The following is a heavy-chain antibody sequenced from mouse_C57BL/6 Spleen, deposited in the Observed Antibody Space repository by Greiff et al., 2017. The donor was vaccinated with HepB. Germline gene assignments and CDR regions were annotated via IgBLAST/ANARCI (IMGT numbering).Heavy chain of an antibody. CDR3: ARHRVYYGSSYDAMDY. CDR2: IWSDGST. V-gene: IGHV2-6-1*01. J-gene: IGHJ4*01. D-gene: IGHD1-1*01. Sequence: VQGVESGPGLVAPSQSLSITCTVSGFSLTSYGVHWVRQPPGKGLEWLVVIWSDGSTTYNSALKSRLSISKDNSKSQVFLKMNSLQTDDTAMYYCARHRVYYGSSYDAMDYWGQGTSVTVSS. CDR1: GFSLTSYG.